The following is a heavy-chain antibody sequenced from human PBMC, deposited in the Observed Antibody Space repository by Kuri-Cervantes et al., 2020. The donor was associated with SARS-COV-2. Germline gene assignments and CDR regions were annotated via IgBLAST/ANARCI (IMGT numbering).Heavy chain of an antibody. CDR3: ARGLSKRITIFGVVITGSYYGMDV. D-gene: IGHD3-3*01. J-gene: IGHJ6*02. V-gene: IGHV4-59*12. CDR1: GGSISSYY. Sequence: SETLSLTCTVSGGSISSYYWSWVRQPPGKGLEWIGNIHYSGSTNYNPSLKSRVTISVDTSKNQFSLKLSSVTAADTAVYYCARGLSKRITIFGVVITGSYYGMDVWGQGTTVTVSS. CDR2: IHYSGST.